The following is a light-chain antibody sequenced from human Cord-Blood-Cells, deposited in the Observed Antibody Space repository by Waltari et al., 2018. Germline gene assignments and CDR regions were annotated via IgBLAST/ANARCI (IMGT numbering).Light chain of an antibody. V-gene: IGKV3D-15*01. CDR1: QSVSSN. J-gene: IGKJ1*01. Sequence: EIVMTKSPATLSVSPGERATPSCRASQSVSSNLAWYQQKPGQAPRLLIYGASTRATGIPARFSGSGSGTEFTLTISSLQSEDFAVYYCQQYNNWPRTFGQGTKVEIK. CDR3: QQYNNWPRT. CDR2: GAS.